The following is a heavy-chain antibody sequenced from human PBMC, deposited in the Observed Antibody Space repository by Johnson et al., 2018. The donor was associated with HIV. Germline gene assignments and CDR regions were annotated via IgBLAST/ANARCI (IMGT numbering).Heavy chain of an antibody. CDR2: ISGSGGST. D-gene: IGHD1-26*01. CDR3: VRDRSTYSGSYYGWDAFAL. Sequence: VQLVESGGGLVQPGGSLRLSCAASGFTFSSYAMSWVRQAPGQGLEWVSAISGSGGSTYYADSVKGRFTISRDNSKNTLYLQMGSLRAEDTAVYYCVRDRSTYSGSYYGWDAFALWGQGTMVTVSS. V-gene: IGHV3-23*04. J-gene: IGHJ3*01. CDR1: GFTFSSYA.